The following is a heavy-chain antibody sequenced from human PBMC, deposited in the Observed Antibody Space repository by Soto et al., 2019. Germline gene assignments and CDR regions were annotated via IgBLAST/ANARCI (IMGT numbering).Heavy chain of an antibody. CDR3: TTPWILRYFHWSIMDV. V-gene: IGHV3-7*01. CDR2: IKQDGSQK. Sequence: PGGSLRLSCAASGFTFSNYWMSWVRQAPGKGLEWVANIKQDGSQKYYLDAVKGRFTISRDNARNSLFLQMNSLRAEDTAVYYCTTPWILRYFHWSIMDVWGQGTTVTVSS. D-gene: IGHD3-9*01. CDR1: GFTFSNYW. J-gene: IGHJ6*02.